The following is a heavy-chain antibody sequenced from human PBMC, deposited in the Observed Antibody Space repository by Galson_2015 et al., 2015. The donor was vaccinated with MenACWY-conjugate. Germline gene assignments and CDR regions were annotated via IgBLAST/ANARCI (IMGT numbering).Heavy chain of an antibody. CDR2: ISSSGNTI. Sequence: SLRLSCAASGFTFSSYEMNWVRQAPGKGLEWVSYISSSGNTIYYADSVKGRFTTSRDNAKNSLYLQMNSLRAEDTAVYYCARGVYDSSHNDCYSPYWGQGTLVTVSS. CDR1: GFTFSSYE. CDR3: ARGVYDSSHNDCYSPY. V-gene: IGHV3-48*03. J-gene: IGHJ4*02. D-gene: IGHD3-22*01.